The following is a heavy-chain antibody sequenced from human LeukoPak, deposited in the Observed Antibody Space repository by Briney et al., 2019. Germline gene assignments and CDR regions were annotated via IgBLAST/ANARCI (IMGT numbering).Heavy chain of an antibody. J-gene: IGHJ4*02. CDR3: ARARGIAASFDF. CDR1: GFTFRSYW. V-gene: IGHV3-74*01. CDR2: INTDGGST. Sequence: GGSLRLSCAASGFTFRSYWMHWVRQAPGKGLVCVSRINTDGGSTTYADSVKGRFTISRDNAKNTLYLQMNSLRAEDTAVYYCARARGIAASFDFWGQGTLVTVSS. D-gene: IGHD6-13*01.